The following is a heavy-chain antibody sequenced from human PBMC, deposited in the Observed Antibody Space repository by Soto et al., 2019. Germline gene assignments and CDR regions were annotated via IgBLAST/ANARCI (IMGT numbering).Heavy chain of an antibody. CDR3: ARNGDYLVDY. CDR1: GDSVSSKNAA. J-gene: IGHJ4*02. CDR2: TYYRSKWSS. Sequence: SQTLSLTCAISGDSVSSKNAAWHWIRQSPSRGLEWLGRTYYRSKWSSNYAVSVKSRITINPATSKNQFSLQLRSVTPDDTAMYYCARNGDYLVDYWGQGTLVTVSS. V-gene: IGHV6-1*01. D-gene: IGHD6-6*01.